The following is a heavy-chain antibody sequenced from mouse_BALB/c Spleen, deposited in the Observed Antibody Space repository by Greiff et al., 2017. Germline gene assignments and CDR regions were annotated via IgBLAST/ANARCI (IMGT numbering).Heavy chain of an antibody. CDR3: ARRTYYGNSYAMDY. D-gene: IGHD2-10*01. Sequence: VKLVESGAELMKPGASVKISCKATGYTFSSYWIEWVKQRPGHGLEWIGEILPGSGSTNYNEKFKGKATFTADTSSNTAYMQLSSLTSEDSAVYYCARRTYYGNSYAMDYWGQGTSVTVSS. J-gene: IGHJ4*01. V-gene: IGHV1-9*01. CDR1: GYTFSSYW. CDR2: ILPGSGST.